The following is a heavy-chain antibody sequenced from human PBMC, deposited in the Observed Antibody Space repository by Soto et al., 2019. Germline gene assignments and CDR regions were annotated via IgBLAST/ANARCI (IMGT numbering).Heavy chain of an antibody. CDR3: ARHGIQVSHDV. Sequence: GGSLRLSCAASGFPFSSYSMDWVRQAPGQGLEWISYITTSSHTIYYADSVRGRFTISRDNAKNSLFLQMNSLRDGDTAVYYCARHGIQVSHDVWGQGTTVTVSS. CDR2: ITTSSHTI. V-gene: IGHV3-48*02. CDR1: GFPFSSYS. D-gene: IGHD5-18*01. J-gene: IGHJ6*02.